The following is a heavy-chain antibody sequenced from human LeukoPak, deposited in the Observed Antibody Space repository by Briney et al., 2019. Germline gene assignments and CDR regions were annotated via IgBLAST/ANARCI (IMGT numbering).Heavy chain of an antibody. Sequence: PGGSLRLSCSASGFTFSSYAMHWVRHAPGRGLEYVSAISSKGGSTYYADSVKGRFTISRDNSKNTLYLQMSSLRAEDTAVYYCVKGVMACCDYWGQGTLVSVSS. V-gene: IGHV3-64D*09. CDR2: ISSKGGST. J-gene: IGHJ4*02. D-gene: IGHD2-21*01. CDR1: GFTFSSYA. CDR3: VKGVMACCDY.